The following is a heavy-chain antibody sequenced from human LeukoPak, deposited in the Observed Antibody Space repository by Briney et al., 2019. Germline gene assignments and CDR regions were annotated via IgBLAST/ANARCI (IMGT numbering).Heavy chain of an antibody. V-gene: IGHV3-23*01. CDR2: ISGSGGST. CDR3: AKDYSPTVWFGELPFGGYYFDY. D-gene: IGHD3-10*01. Sequence: PGGSLRLSCAASGFTFSSYPMSWVRQAPGKGLEGVSAISGSGGSTYDTNSVKSRFTISRDKSKNTLYLQMNSLRAEDTAVYYCAKDYSPTVWFGELPFGGYYFDYWGQGTLVTVSS. J-gene: IGHJ4*02. CDR1: GFTFSSYP.